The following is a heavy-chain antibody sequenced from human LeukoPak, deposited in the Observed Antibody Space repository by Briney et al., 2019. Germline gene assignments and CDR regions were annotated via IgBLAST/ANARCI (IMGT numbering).Heavy chain of an antibody. CDR1: GDSVPSTY. D-gene: IGHD2-8*02. CDR2: GHHSESS. Sequence: SETLSLTCSVSGDSVPSTYWSWIRQPPGKGLEWIAYGHHSESSNYNPSFRSRVTIPVDTSRNQFSLRLTSVTAADTAVYYCARESAGSLHDSTAAFHYWGQGILVIVSS. CDR3: ARESAGSLHDSTAAFHY. J-gene: IGHJ4*02. V-gene: IGHV4-59*02.